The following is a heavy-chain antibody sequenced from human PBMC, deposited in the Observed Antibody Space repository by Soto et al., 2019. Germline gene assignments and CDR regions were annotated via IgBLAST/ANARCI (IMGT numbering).Heavy chain of an antibody. CDR1: GFTFSSYS. CDR2: ISSSSSTI. V-gene: IGHV3-48*02. CDR3: ARGRVVWIRQDYFDY. J-gene: IGHJ4*02. D-gene: IGHD2-8*02. Sequence: EVQLVESGGGLVQPGGSLRLSCAASGFTFSSYSMNWVRQAPGKGLEWVSYISSSSSTIYYADSVKGRFTISRDNAKNSLYLQMNSLRDEDTAVYYCARGRVVWIRQDYFDYWGQGTLVTVSS.